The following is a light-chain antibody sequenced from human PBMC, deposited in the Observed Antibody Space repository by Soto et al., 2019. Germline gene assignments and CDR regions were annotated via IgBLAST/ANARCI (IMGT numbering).Light chain of an antibody. V-gene: IGKV3-20*01. Sequence: EIVVTQSPGTLSLSPGERATLSCRASQSVGSNYLAWYQQKPGQAPRLLIFGASNRATGIPDRFSGSGSGTDFTLTISRLEPEDFAGYYCQQYGSFFTFGPGTKVDIK. CDR2: GAS. CDR1: QSVGSNY. J-gene: IGKJ3*01. CDR3: QQYGSFFT.